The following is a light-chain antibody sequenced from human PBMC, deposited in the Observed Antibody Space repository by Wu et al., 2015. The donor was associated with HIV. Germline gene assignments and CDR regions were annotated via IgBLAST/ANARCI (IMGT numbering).Light chain of an antibody. CDR3: QQTNSYLGA. CDR2: ATS. Sequence: DIQLTQSPSFLSASVGDRVTVTCRASQDINTYLAWFQQKPGKAPTLLISATSTLQSGVPSRFSGSGSETLFTLTISSLQPEDVAIYYCQQTNSYLGAFGGGTNVEI. J-gene: IGKJ4*01. CDR1: QDINTY. V-gene: IGKV1-9*01.